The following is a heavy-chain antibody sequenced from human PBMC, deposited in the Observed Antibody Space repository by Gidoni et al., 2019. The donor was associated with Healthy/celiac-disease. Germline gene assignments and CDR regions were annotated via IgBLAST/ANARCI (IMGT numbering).Heavy chain of an antibody. V-gene: IGHV2-26*01. CDR3: ARIRVITMIPDAFDI. J-gene: IGHJ3*02. CDR1: GFSLRNARMG. CDR2: IFSNDEK. Sequence: HVTLKESGPVLVKPTETLTLTCTVPGFSLRNARMGVSWIRPPPGKALEWLAHIFSNDEKSYRTSLKSRLTISKDTSKSQVVLTMTNMDPVDTATYYCARIRVITMIPDAFDIWGQGTMVTVSS. D-gene: IGHD3-22*01.